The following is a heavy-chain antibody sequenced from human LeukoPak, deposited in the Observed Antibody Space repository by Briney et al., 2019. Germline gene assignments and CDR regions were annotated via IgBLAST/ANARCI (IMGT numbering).Heavy chain of an antibody. CDR2: IYHSGST. D-gene: IGHD4-17*01. CDR3: ARVATTVTTYDP. J-gene: IGHJ5*02. V-gene: IGHV4-4*02. Sequence: SETLSLTCAVSGGSISSSNWWSWVRQPPGKGLEWIGEIYHSGSTNYNPSLKGRVTISVDKSKNQFSLKLSSVTAADTAVYYCARVATTVTTYDPWGQGTLVTVSS. CDR1: GGSISSSNW.